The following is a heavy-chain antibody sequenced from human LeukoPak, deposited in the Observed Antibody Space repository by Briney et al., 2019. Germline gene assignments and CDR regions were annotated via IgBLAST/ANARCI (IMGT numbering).Heavy chain of an antibody. CDR3: AREVAAAGTDY. J-gene: IGHJ4*02. CDR1: GYTFTGYY. CDR2: MNPNSGNT. V-gene: IGHV1-8*02. D-gene: IGHD6-13*01. Sequence: ASVKVSCTASGYTFTGYYMHWVRQATGQGLEWMGWMNPNSGNTGYAQKFQGRVTMTRNTSISTAYMELSSLRSEDTAVYYCAREVAAAGTDYWGQGTLVTVSS.